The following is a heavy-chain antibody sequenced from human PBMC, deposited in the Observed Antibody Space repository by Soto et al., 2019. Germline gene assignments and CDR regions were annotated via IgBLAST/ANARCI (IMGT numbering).Heavy chain of an antibody. CDR2: INPNSGGT. V-gene: IGHV1-2*02. CDR1: GYTFTGYY. D-gene: IGHD2-2*02. Sequence: GASVKFSCKASGYTFTGYYMHWVRQAPGQGLEWMGWINPNSGGTNYAQKFQGRVTMTRDTSISTAYMELSRLRSDDTAVYYCARDWGSYCSSTSCYNYYYYYGMDVWGQGTTVTVSS. CDR3: ARDWGSYCSSTSCYNYYYYYGMDV. J-gene: IGHJ6*02.